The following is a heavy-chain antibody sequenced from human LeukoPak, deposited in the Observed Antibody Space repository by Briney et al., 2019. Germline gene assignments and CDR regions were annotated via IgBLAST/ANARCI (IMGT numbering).Heavy chain of an antibody. CDR1: GFTSSSYS. Sequence: GGSLRLSCAASGFTSSSYSMNWVRQAPGKGLEWVSSISSSSGYIYYADSVKGRFTISRDNAKNSLYLQMNSLRAEDTAVYYCVRTQGYCSGGSCYWRNWYFDLWGRDTLVTVSS. CDR2: ISSSSGYI. CDR3: VRTQGYCSGGSCYWRNWYFDL. J-gene: IGHJ2*01. D-gene: IGHD2-15*01. V-gene: IGHV3-21*01.